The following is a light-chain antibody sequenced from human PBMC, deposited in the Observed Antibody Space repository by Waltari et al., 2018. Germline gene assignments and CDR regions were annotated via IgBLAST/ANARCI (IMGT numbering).Light chain of an antibody. Sequence: QTVVSQEPSLTVSPGGTVSLTCASITGPVARATYPSWFQQMPGQAPRALIFSSTNKYSWTPARFSGSLLGGKAALTLSSVQPEDEADYYCLLHFGGDQLVFGGGTRLTVL. J-gene: IGLJ3*02. CDR3: LLHFGGDQLV. CDR2: SST. CDR1: TGPVARATY. V-gene: IGLV7-43*01.